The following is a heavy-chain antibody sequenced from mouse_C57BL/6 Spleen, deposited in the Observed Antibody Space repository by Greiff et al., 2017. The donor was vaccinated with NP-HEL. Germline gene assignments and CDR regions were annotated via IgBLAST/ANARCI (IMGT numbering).Heavy chain of an antibody. CDR1: GYTFTSYW. Sequence: VQLQQPGAELVKPGASVKLSCKASGYTFTSYWMQWVKQRPGQGLEWIGEIDPSDSYTNYNQKFKGKATLTVDTSSSTAYMQLSSLTSEDSAVYYCARGGDDRRWYFDVWGTGTTVTVSS. V-gene: IGHV1-50*01. CDR3: ARGGDDRRWYFDV. J-gene: IGHJ1*03. CDR2: IDPSDSYT.